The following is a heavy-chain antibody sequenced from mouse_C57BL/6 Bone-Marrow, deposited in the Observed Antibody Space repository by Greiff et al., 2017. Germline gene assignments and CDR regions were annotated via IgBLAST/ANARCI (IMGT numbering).Heavy chain of an antibody. CDR2: ISSGGSYT. CDR3: ARQGFAY. Sequence: EVQLVESGGDLVKPGGSLKLSCAASGFTFSSYGMSWVRQTPDKRLEWVATISSGGSYTYYPDSVKGRFTISRDNAKNPLYLQMSSLKSEDTAMYYCARQGFAYWGQGTLVTVSA. V-gene: IGHV5-6*01. CDR1: GFTFSSYG. J-gene: IGHJ3*01.